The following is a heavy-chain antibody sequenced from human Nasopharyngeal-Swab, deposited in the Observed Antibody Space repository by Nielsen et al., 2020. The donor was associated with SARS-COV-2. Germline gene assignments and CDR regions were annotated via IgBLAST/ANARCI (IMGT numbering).Heavy chain of an antibody. Sequence: SETLPLTCTVSGGSISSSSYYWGWIRQPPGKGLEWIGSIYYSGSTYYNPSLKSRVTISVDTSKNQFSLKLSSVTAADTAVYYCARETTVTTYWEYYYYGMDVWGQGTTVTVSS. CDR2: IYYSGST. CDR1: GGSISSSSYY. J-gene: IGHJ6*02. CDR3: ARETTVTTYWEYYYYGMDV. V-gene: IGHV4-39*07. D-gene: IGHD4-11*01.